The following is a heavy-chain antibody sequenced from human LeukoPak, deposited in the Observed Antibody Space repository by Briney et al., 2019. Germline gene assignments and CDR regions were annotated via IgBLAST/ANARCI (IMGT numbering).Heavy chain of an antibody. CDR3: ARDRYRSGGSCYDY. Sequence: SETLSLTCAVYGVSFSGYYWSWIRQPPGKGLEWIGEINHSGSTNYNPSLKSRVTISVDTSKNQFSLKLSSVTAADTAVYYCARDRYRSGGSCYDYWGQGTLVTVSS. J-gene: IGHJ4*02. CDR1: GVSFSGYY. D-gene: IGHD2-15*01. CDR2: INHSGST. V-gene: IGHV4-34*01.